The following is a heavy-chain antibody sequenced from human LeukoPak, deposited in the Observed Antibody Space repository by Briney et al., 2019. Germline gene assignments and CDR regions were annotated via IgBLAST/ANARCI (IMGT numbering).Heavy chain of an antibody. Sequence: GRSLRLSCAASGFDFGAYEMNWVRQAPGKGLEWVAYFAGSDTTKYYADSVRGRFTISRDNAKNSLYLQMNSLRAEDTALYYCTTLGYHLDSWGQGTLVPVSS. D-gene: IGHD3-22*01. CDR3: TTLGYHLDS. CDR1: GFDFGAYE. V-gene: IGHV3-48*03. J-gene: IGHJ4*02. CDR2: FAGSDTTK.